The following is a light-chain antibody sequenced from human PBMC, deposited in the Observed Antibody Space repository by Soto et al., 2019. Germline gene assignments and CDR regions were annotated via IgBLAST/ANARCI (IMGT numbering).Light chain of an antibody. CDR1: QSISRY. Sequence: DIQMTQSPSSLSASVGDRVTITCRASQSISRYVNWYQQKPGTAPKLLIYAASNLQSGVPSRFSGSGSGTDFTLTIGSLQPEDFATYYCQESYTTPVTFGQGTIVEIK. CDR2: AAS. J-gene: IGKJ2*01. V-gene: IGKV1-39*01. CDR3: QESYTTPVT.